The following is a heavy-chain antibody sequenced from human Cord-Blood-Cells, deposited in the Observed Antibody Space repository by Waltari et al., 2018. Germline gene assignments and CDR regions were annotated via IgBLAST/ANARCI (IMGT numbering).Heavy chain of an antibody. V-gene: IGHV1-2*02. J-gene: IGHJ3*02. CDR3: ARDLSSSSFAFDI. CDR2: INPNSGGT. Sequence: QVQLVQSGAEVKKPGASVKVSCKASGYTFTGYYMHWVRQAPGQGLEWMGWINPNSGGTNDAQKFQGRVTMTRDTSISTAYMELSRLRSDDTAVYYCARDLSSSSFAFDIWGQGTMVTVSS. D-gene: IGHD6-6*01. CDR1: GYTFTGYY.